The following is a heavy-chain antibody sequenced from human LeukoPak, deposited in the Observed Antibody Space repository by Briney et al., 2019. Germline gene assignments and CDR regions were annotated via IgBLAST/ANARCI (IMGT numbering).Heavy chain of an antibody. CDR3: ARANGMDV. Sequence: PGGSLRLSCTASGFTFSSYSMNWLRQAPGKGLEWVSYISSSSSTIYYADSVKGRFTISRDNAKNSLYLQMSSLRDEDTAVYYCARANGMDVWGQGTTVTVSS. CDR2: ISSSSSTI. J-gene: IGHJ6*02. CDR1: GFTFSSYS. V-gene: IGHV3-48*02.